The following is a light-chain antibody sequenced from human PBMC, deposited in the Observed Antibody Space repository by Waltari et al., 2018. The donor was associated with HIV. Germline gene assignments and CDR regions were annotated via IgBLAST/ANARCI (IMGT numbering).Light chain of an antibody. CDR1: SGINVGAYW. Sequence: QAVLTQPPSLSASPGASASLTCTLRSGINVGAYWTYWYPQKPGSPPQFLLRYKSDSDKYQGSGVPSRFSGSKDASVNAGILFISGLQSEDEADYYCMIWHSDTVIIGGGTKLTVL. V-gene: IGLV5-45*01. J-gene: IGLJ2*01. CDR3: MIWHSDTVI. CDR2: YKSDSDK.